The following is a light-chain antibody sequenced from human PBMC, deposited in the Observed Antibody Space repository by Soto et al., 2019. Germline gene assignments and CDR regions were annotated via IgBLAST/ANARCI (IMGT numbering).Light chain of an antibody. V-gene: IGLV2-23*01. CDR2: EGS. Sequence: QSALTQPASVSGSPGQSITISCTGTSSDVGSYNLVSWYQQHPGKAPKLMIYEGSKRPSGVSNRVSGSKSGNTASLTISGLRAEDEADYYCCSFAGSSTVVFGGGTKLTVL. J-gene: IGLJ2*01. CDR3: CSFAGSSTVV. CDR1: SSDVGSYNL.